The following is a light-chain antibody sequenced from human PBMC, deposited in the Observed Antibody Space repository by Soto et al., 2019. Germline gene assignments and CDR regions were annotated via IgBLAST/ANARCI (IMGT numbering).Light chain of an antibody. Sequence: QLVLTQPPSASGTPGQRVTISCSGSSSNIGSNYVYWYQQLPGTAPKLLIYRNNQRPSGVPDRFSGSKSGTSASLAISGLRCEDEAGYYCAAWDDSLSGVIFGGGIKLTAL. J-gene: IGLJ2*01. CDR2: RNN. CDR3: AAWDDSLSGVI. V-gene: IGLV1-47*01. CDR1: SSNIGSNY.